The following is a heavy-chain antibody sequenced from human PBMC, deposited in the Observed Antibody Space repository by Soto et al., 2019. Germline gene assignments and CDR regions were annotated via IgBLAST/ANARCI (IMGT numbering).Heavy chain of an antibody. D-gene: IGHD1-26*01. CDR2: INHSGST. V-gene: IGHV4-34*01. Sequence: PSETLSLTCAVYGGSFIGYYWSWIRQPPGKGLEWIGEINHSGSTNYNPSLKSRVTISVDTSKNQFSLKLSSVTAADTAVYYCVRVGATVYFDYWGQGTLVTVSS. CDR1: GGSFIGYY. CDR3: VRVGATVYFDY. J-gene: IGHJ4*02.